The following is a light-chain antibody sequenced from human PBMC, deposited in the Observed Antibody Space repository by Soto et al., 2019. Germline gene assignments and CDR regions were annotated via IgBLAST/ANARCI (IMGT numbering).Light chain of an antibody. CDR3: QWYGSAPPGT. J-gene: IGKJ5*01. Sequence: EIVLTQSPGTLSLPPGERATLSCRASQSVVSSYLAWYQQKPGQAPRLLIYGASTRATGISERFSGSGSGTDFTLTISRLEPEDFAVYYCQWYGSAPPGTFGQGTRLEIK. CDR2: GAS. CDR1: QSVVSSY. V-gene: IGKV3-20*01.